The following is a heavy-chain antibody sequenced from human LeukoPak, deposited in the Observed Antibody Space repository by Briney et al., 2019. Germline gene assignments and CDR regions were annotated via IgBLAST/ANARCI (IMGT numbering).Heavy chain of an antibody. V-gene: IGHV1-8*01. CDR3: ARVTNRGDKFDP. CDR1: GYTFTSYD. CDR2: MNPTSGNT. J-gene: IGHJ5*02. D-gene: IGHD4-17*01. Sequence: ASVKVSCKASGYTFTSYDINWVRQATGQGLEWMGWMNPTSGNTGYAQKFQGRVTMTRDTSIGTAYMELSSLRSEDSAVYYCARVTNRGDKFDPWGQGTLVTVSS.